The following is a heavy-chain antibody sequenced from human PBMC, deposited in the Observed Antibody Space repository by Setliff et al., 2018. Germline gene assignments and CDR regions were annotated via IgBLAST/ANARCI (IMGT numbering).Heavy chain of an antibody. CDR1: GGSISSATSY. Sequence: SETLSLTCIVSGGSISSATSYWNWIRQPAGKELEWIGRIYAIRSTNYNPSLKSRVTISLDTSNNQFSLKLSSVTAADTAVYYCARESTMIQGVRLYYHGLDVWGQGTTVTVSS. CDR2: IYAIRST. D-gene: IGHD3-10*01. J-gene: IGHJ6*02. V-gene: IGHV4-61*02. CDR3: ARESTMIQGVRLYYHGLDV.